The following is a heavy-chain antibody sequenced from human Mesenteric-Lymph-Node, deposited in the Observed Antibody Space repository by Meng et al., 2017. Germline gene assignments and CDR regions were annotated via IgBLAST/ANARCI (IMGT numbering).Heavy chain of an antibody. CDR3: ARVPSPYHYYDSSGYYGTYYYYGMDV. CDR2: MNPNSGNT. D-gene: IGHD3-22*01. Sequence: ASVKVSCKASGGTFSSYAISWVRQAPGQGLEWMGWMNPNSGNTGYAQKFQGRVTMTRNTSISTAYMELSSLRSEDTAVYYCARVPSPYHYYDSSGYYGTYYYYGMDVWGQGTTVTVSS. J-gene: IGHJ6*02. V-gene: IGHV1-8*02. CDR1: GGTFSSYA.